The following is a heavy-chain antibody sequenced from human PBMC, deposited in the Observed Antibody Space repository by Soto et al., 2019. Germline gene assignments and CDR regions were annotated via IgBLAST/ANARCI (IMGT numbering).Heavy chain of an antibody. V-gene: IGHV3-74*01. CDR3: AREFCSGGNCYTYYFDP. CDR1: GLTFNRYW. D-gene: IGHD2-15*01. Sequence: LRLSCAASGLTFNRYWMHWVRHAPGKGLVWVSHINTDGSNTNYADSVKGRFTISRDNAKSTLFLQMNSLRDEDTAVYYCAREFCSGGNCYTYYFDPWGQGSPVTVSS. CDR2: INTDGSNT. J-gene: IGHJ5*02.